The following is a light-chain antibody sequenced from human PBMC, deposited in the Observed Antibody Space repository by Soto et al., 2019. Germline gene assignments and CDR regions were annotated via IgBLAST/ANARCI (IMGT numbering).Light chain of an antibody. V-gene: IGLV4-69*01. J-gene: IGLJ1*01. Sequence: QPVLTQSPSASASLGASVKLTCTLSSGHSSYAIAWHQQQPEKGPRYLMKLNSDGSHYKGGGIPDRFSGSSSGAERYLTISRLQSEDEADYYCQTWGTGIQVFGTGTKVTVL. CDR3: QTWGTGIQV. CDR2: LNSDGSH. CDR1: SGHSSYA.